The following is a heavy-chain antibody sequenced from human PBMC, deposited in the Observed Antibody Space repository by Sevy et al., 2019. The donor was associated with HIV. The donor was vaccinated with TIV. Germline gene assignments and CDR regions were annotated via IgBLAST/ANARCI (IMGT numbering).Heavy chain of an antibody. J-gene: IGHJ4*02. CDR1: GYTLTALS. CDR3: ATDIVVGRDY. CDR2: FDEDGEI. V-gene: IGHV1-24*01. Sequence: ASVKVSCKVSGYTLTALSMHWVRQAPGKGLEWMGGFDEDGEIMYAQKFQGRVTMTEDTSTDTVYMELSSLRSEDTAMYYCATDIVVGRDYWGQGTLVTVSS. D-gene: IGHD2-2*01.